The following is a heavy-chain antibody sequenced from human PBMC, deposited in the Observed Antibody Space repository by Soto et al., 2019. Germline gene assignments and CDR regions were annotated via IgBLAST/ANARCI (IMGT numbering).Heavy chain of an antibody. V-gene: IGHV3-23*01. J-gene: IGHJ4*02. CDR2: IRSSGDST. CDR1: GLSFSPYA. D-gene: IGHD3-10*01. CDR3: VKVDGPNFGSGRWVFDF. Sequence: EVQLLESGGGLVQPGGSLTLSCKVSGLSFSPYAMSWVGRAPGKGLEGVEAIRSSGDSTDYADPVKARFTISRDNSDNTLYLQMNSLRADDTAVYYCVKVDGPNFGSGRWVFDFWGQGNLVIVSA.